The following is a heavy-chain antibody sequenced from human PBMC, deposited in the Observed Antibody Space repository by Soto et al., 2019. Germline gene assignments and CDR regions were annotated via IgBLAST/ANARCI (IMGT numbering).Heavy chain of an antibody. CDR2: MNPNSGNT. V-gene: IGHV1-8*01. D-gene: IGHD2-15*01. CDR3: ASRFHVYCNRGSSYSPDAFDI. CDR1: GYTFTSYD. J-gene: IGHJ3*02. Sequence: ASVKVSCKASGYTFTSYDINWVRQATGQGLEWMGRMNPNSGNTGYAQKLQGRVAMTRNTSISTAYMELSSLRSEDTAVYYCASRFHVYCNRGSSYSPDAFDIWGQGTMATVS.